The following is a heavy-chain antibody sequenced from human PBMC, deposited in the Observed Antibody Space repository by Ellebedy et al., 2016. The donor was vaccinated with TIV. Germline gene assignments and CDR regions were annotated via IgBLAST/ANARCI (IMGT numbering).Heavy chain of an antibody. D-gene: IGHD3-3*01. V-gene: IGHV1-2*02. CDR3: ARDRYYDFWSGYSGYFDY. J-gene: IGHJ4*02. Sequence: ASVKVSCXASGYTFTGYYMHWVRQAPGQGLEWMGWINPNSGGTNYAQKFQGGVTMTRDTSISTAYMELSRLRSDDTAVYYCARDRYYDFWSGYSGYFDYWGQGTLVTVSS. CDR2: INPNSGGT. CDR1: GYTFTGYY.